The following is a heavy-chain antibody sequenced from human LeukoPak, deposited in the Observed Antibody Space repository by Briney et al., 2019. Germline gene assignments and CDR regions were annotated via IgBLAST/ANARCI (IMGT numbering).Heavy chain of an antibody. D-gene: IGHD3-22*01. V-gene: IGHV3-11*01. Sequence: GGSLRLSCAASGFTFIDYYMSWIRQAPGKGLEWISYISSRGSTIYYADSVKGRFTISRDNSKNTLYLQMNSLRAEDTAVYFCAKAQGDYCDSCGYNFYYYYGMDVWGQGTTVTVSS. CDR3: AKAQGDYCDSCGYNFYYYYGMDV. J-gene: IGHJ6*02. CDR1: GFTFIDYY. CDR2: ISSRGSTI.